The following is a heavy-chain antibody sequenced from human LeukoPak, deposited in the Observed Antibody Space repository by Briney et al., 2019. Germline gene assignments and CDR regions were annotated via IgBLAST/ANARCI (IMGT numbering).Heavy chain of an antibody. Sequence: PSETLSLTCTVSGGSISSYYWSWIRQPPGKGLEWIGYIYTSGGTNYNPSLKSRVTISVDTSKNQFSLKLSSVTAADTAVYYCARHRLRGEFGYWGQGTLVTVSS. D-gene: IGHD4-17*01. CDR3: ARHRLRGEFGY. V-gene: IGHV4-4*09. CDR1: GGSISSYY. CDR2: IYTSGGT. J-gene: IGHJ4*02.